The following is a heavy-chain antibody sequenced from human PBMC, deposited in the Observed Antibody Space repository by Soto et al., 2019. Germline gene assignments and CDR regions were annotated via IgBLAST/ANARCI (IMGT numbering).Heavy chain of an antibody. J-gene: IGHJ6*02. D-gene: IGHD6-13*01. CDR1: GGSISSGDYY. Sequence: SETLSLTCTVSGGSISSGDYYWSWIRQPPGKGLEWIGYIYYSGSTYYNPSLKSRVTISVDTSKNQFSLKLSSVTAADTAVYYCARDSSSSWPNYYYYYGMDVWGQGTTVTVSS. CDR2: IYYSGST. V-gene: IGHV4-30-4*01. CDR3: ARDSSSSWPNYYYYYGMDV.